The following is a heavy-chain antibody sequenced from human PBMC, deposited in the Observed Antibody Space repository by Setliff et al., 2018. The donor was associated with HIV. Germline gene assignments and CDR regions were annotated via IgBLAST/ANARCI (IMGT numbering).Heavy chain of an antibody. CDR1: GYTFTSHT. V-gene: IGHV1-3*01. J-gene: IGHJ5*02. CDR2: INAGNGNT. CDR3: ARDGCASNRCYVYNWFDP. Sequence: ASVKVSCKTSGYTFTSHTIHWVRQAPGQGLEWMGWINAGNGNTKYSQKFQSRVTITRDTSATTAFMELSSLTSEDTAVYYCARDGCASNRCYVYNWFDPWGQGHLVTVSS. D-gene: IGHD2-2*01.